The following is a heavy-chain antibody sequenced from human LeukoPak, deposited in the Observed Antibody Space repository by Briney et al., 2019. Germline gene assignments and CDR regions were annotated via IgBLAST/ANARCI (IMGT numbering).Heavy chain of an antibody. Sequence: GGSLRLSCAASGFTVSTNCMTWVRQAPGKELEWVSTIYSGGTTYYADSVMGRFTISRHNSRNTLYLQMNSLRAEDTAVYYCARVDTVMAYYFDLWGQGTLVTVSS. D-gene: IGHD5-18*01. CDR3: ARVDTVMAYYFDL. CDR1: GFTVSTNC. CDR2: IYSGGTT. V-gene: IGHV3-53*04. J-gene: IGHJ4*02.